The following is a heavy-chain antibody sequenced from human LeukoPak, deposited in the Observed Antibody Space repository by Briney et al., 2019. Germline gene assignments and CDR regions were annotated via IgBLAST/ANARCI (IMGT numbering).Heavy chain of an antibody. CDR1: GXSISSYY. Sequence: SETLSLTCTVSGXSISSYYWSWIRQPPGKGREWIGYMYYSGSTNYNPSLKSRVTISVDTSKNQFSLKLSSVTAGDTAVYYCARAPGIAAAGTHFDFWGQGTLVTVSS. CDR2: MYYSGST. D-gene: IGHD6-13*01. CDR3: ARAPGIAAAGTHFDF. J-gene: IGHJ4*02. V-gene: IGHV4-59*01.